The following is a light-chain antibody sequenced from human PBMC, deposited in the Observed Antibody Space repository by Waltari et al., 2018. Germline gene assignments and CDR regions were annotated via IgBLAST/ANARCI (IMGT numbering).Light chain of an antibody. J-gene: IGKJ1*01. V-gene: IGKV3D-20*02. CDR1: PRVSKY. Sequence: EIVLTQSPGTLSLSPGERATLSCRASPRVSKYLAWYQQKPGQAPRLLIYDASIRVTGVPDRFSGSGSGTDFSLTISRLEPEDFAVYCCQSYVRLPATFGQGTKVEIK. CDR2: DAS. CDR3: QSYVRLPAT.